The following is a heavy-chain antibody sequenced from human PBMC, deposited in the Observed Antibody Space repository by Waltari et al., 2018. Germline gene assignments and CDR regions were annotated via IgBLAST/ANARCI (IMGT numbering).Heavy chain of an antibody. V-gene: IGHV4-4*02. CDR2: IQRSGRT. D-gene: IGHD2-15*01. J-gene: IGHJ4*02. CDR1: GDSMSSSDW. Sequence: QTQLQESGPGLVKPSGTLSLTCTVSGDSMSSSDWWGWVRQTPEKGLEWIGQIQRSGRTHYNPSFESRVTISIDTSKNQFSLKVTSTTAADTAVYYCARDRGRGIYLDSWGRGTLVTVSP. CDR3: ARDRGRGIYLDS.